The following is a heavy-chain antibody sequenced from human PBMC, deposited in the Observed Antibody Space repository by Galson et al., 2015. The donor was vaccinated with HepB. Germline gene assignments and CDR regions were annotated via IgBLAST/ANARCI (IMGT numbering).Heavy chain of an antibody. V-gene: IGHV1-18*01. Sequence: SVKVSCKASGGTFSRHGISWVRQAHGQGLEWMGWISAYNGNTNYAQKLQDRVTMTTDTSTSTAYMELGSLRSDDTAVCYCARWTGVGDGADYWGQGTQVTVSS. CDR2: ISAYNGNT. J-gene: IGHJ4*02. CDR1: GGTFSRHG. CDR3: ARWTGVGDGADY. D-gene: IGHD4-17*01.